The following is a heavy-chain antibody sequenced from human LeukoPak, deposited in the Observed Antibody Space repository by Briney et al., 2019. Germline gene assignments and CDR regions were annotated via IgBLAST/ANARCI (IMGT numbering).Heavy chain of an antibody. Sequence: GGSLRLSCAASGFTFSSYAMHWVRQAPGKGLEWVAVISYDGSNKYYADSVKGRFTISRDNSKNTLYLQMNSLRAEDTAVYYCARDEARYYYGSGIEGWGQGTLVTVSS. CDR1: GFTFSSYA. D-gene: IGHD3-10*01. CDR2: ISYDGSNK. J-gene: IGHJ4*02. CDR3: ARDEARYYYGSGIEG. V-gene: IGHV3-30-3*01.